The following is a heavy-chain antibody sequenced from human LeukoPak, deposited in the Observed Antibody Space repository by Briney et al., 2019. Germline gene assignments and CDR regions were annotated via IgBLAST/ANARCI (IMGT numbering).Heavy chain of an antibody. Sequence: ASVKVSCEASGGTFSSYAISWVRQAPGQGLEWMGRIIPIFGTANYAQKFQGRVTITTDESTSTAYMELSSLRSEDTAVYYCARDRIQLWSGYYFDYWGQGTLVTVSS. J-gene: IGHJ4*02. D-gene: IGHD5-18*01. CDR1: GGTFSSYA. CDR2: IIPIFGTA. V-gene: IGHV1-69*05. CDR3: ARDRIQLWSGYYFDY.